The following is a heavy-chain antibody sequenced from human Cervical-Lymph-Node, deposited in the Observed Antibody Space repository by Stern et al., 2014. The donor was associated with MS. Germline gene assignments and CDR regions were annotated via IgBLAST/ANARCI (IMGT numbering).Heavy chain of an antibody. D-gene: IGHD2-15*01. CDR1: GFIFSNYA. CDR3: GRDTCRGGGCYFRY. Sequence: VQLEESGGGVVQPGRSLRLSCAASGFIFSNYAMHWVRQAPGKGLDWVAFVSNEGSKQFYADSVKGRFTISRDNANNTLYLQMNSLRPEDTAVYYCGRDTCRGGGCYFRYWGQGILITGSS. CDR2: VSNEGSKQ. J-gene: IGHJ4*02. V-gene: IGHV3-30-3*01.